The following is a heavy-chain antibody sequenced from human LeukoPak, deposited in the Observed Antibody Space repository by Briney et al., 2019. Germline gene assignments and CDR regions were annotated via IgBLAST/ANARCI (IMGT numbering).Heavy chain of an antibody. CDR1: GGTFSSYA. CDR2: IIPILGIA. CDR3: ARPVYYYDSSGPSAEAFDI. J-gene: IGHJ3*02. V-gene: IGHV1-69*04. Sequence: ASVKVSCRASGGTFSSYAISWVRQAPGQGLEWMGRIIPILGIANYAQKFQGRVTITADKSTSTAYMELSSLRSEDTAVYYCARPVYYYDSSGPSAEAFDIWGQGTMVTVSS. D-gene: IGHD3-22*01.